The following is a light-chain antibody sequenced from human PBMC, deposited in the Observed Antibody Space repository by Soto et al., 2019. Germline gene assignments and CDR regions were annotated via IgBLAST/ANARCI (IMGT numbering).Light chain of an antibody. CDR1: QSVTSN. V-gene: IGKV3-15*01. Sequence: EIVMTQSPATLSVSPGERATLSCRASQSVTSNLAWYQQKPGQAPRRLIYDASTRATGIAARFTGSGSGKEFTLNISSLQSEDFAVYYCQEYKNWPPSGTFGQGTKVEIK. CDR3: QEYKNWPPSGT. J-gene: IGKJ1*01. CDR2: DAS.